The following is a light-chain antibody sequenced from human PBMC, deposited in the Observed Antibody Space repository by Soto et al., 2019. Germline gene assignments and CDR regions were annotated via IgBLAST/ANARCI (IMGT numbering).Light chain of an antibody. V-gene: IGKV3-11*01. CDR1: QSVGSY. CDR2: DAS. J-gene: IGKJ4*01. CDR3: QQRGRWLT. Sequence: EIVLTQSTPPLSFSPGKRDALPFRASQSVGSYLAWYKQKPGQAPRLLSYDASHRATGIPARFSGSGSETDFTLTISSLEAEDFAVYFCQQRGRWLTFGGGTKVDIK.